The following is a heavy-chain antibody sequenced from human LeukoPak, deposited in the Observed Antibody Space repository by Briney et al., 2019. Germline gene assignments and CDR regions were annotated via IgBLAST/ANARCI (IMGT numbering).Heavy chain of an antibody. CDR1: GVSISSYY. J-gene: IGHJ5*02. Sequence: SETLSLTCTVSGVSISSYYWSWIRQPPGKGLEWIGYIYYSGSTNYNSSLKSRVTISVDTSKNQFSLKLSSVTAADTAVYYCARENRGYSSSWNWFDPWGQGTLVTVSS. V-gene: IGHV4-59*01. CDR2: IYYSGST. CDR3: ARENRGYSSSWNWFDP. D-gene: IGHD6-13*01.